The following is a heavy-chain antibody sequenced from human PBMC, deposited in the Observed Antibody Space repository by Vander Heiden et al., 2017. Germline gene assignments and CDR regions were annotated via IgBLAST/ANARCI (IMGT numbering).Heavy chain of an antibody. Sequence: EVQLVESGGGLVQPGMSLRLSCAASGFTFDDYAMHWVRQAPGKGLEWVSGISWNSGSIGYADSVKGRFTISRDNAKNSLYLQMNSLRAEDTALYYCAKALVLYYAMDVWGQGTTVTVSS. CDR1: GFTFDDYA. V-gene: IGHV3-9*01. J-gene: IGHJ6*02. CDR2: ISWNSGSI. CDR3: AKALVLYYAMDV.